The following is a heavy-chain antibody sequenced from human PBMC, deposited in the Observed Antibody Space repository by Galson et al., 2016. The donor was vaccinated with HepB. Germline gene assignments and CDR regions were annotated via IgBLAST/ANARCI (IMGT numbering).Heavy chain of an antibody. D-gene: IGHD6-19*01. V-gene: IGHV1-18*04. CDR2: ISAYNGNT. J-gene: IGHJ4*02. Sequence: SVKVSCKASGYTFTGYYIHWVRQAPGQGLEWMGWISAYNGNTNYAQKLQGRVTMTTDTSTSTAYMELRSLRSDDTAVYYCAAAVAGNFDYWGQGILVTVSS. CDR3: AAAVAGNFDY. CDR1: GYTFTGYY.